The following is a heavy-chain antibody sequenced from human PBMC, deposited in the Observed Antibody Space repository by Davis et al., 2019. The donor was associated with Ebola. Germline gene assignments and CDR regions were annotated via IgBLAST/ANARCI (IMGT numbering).Heavy chain of an antibody. Sequence: GESLKISCAASGFTFSQYWMQWVRQAPGKGLVWVAHIVSDGSSSTYADSVKGRFTISRDNTENTLYLQMNSLRVEDTAVYYCVRDGWASLFDYWGQGTLVTVSS. V-gene: IGHV3-74*03. CDR1: GFTFSQYW. D-gene: IGHD6-19*01. J-gene: IGHJ4*02. CDR2: IVSDGSSS. CDR3: VRDGWASLFDY.